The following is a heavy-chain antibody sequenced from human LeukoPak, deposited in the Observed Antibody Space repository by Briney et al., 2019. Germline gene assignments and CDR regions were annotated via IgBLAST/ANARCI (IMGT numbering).Heavy chain of an antibody. CDR2: INWNGGST. CDR1: GFTFDDYA. J-gene: IGHJ4*02. V-gene: IGHV3-20*04. Sequence: GGSLRLSCAASGFTFDDYAMSWVRHAPGKGREWVSGINWNGGSTGYADSVKGRFTISRDNAKKSLDLQMNSLRAEDTALYYCARGHIDYAFDCWGQGTLVTVSS. CDR3: ARGHIDYAFDC. D-gene: IGHD4-17*01.